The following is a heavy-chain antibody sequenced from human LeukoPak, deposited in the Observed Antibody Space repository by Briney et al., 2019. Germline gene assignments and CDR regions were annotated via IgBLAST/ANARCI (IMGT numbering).Heavy chain of an antibody. Sequence: PSETLSLTCTVSGGSISNHYCGWIRQPAWRLLEWVGYIYYTGATAYNSSLKSRVTISVETCENQFCLKLNSVTDADTAIYYCARTSRHFYTSGSASKSWPDGMDVWGPGTTVTVSS. CDR1: GGSISNHY. J-gene: IGHJ6*02. CDR3: ARTSRHFYTSGSASKSWPDGMDV. CDR2: IYYTGAT. V-gene: IGHV4-59*11. D-gene: IGHD3-10*01.